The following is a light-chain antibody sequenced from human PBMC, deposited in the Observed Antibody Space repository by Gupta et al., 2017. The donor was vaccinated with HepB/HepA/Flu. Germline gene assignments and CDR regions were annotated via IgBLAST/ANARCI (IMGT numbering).Light chain of an antibody. J-gene: IGKJ4*01. CDR2: TAS. V-gene: IGKV1-12*01. CDR1: RFMNSW. CDR3: QQCATFPIT. Sequence: DIQMTQSPSSVSASVGDRVTITCRASRFMNSWLGWYQQKPGSAPKVLIYTASNLESGVPSRFSGSRSGTDFTLTISSLQPEDFATYYCQQCATFPITFGGGTKVDIK.